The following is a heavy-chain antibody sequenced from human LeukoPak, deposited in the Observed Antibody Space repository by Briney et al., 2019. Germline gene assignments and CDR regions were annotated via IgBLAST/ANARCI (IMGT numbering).Heavy chain of an antibody. CDR2: ISGSGSTA. CDR3: AKAHYTSSWPMDY. CDR1: GFTFSSYG. D-gene: IGHD2-2*02. J-gene: IGHJ4*02. V-gene: IGHV3-23*01. Sequence: GGSLRLSCTASGFTFSSYGMSWVRQAPGKGLEWVSAISGSGSTAYYADSVKGRFTISRDDSKDTLFLQMNDLRAEDTALYYCAKAHYTSSWPMDYWGQGTLVTVSS.